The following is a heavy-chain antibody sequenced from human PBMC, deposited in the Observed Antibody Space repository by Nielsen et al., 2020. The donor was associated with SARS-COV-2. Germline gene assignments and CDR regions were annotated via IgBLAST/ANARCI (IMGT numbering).Heavy chain of an antibody. CDR3: ATGGSGHYGMDV. J-gene: IGHJ6*02. CDR2: ISGSGGTT. Sequence: GESLKISCAASGFTFSSYAMSWVRQAPGKGLEWVSAISGSGGTTYYADSVKGRFTISRDNSKNTLYLQMNSLRAEDTALYYCATGGSGHYGMDVWGQGTTVTVSS. D-gene: IGHD6-19*01. V-gene: IGHV3-23*01. CDR1: GFTFSSYA.